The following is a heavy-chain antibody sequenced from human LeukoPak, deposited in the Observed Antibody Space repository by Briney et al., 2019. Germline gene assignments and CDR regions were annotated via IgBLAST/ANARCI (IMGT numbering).Heavy chain of an antibody. CDR1: GYTFTSYG. CDR2: ISAYNGNT. Sequence: ASVKVSCKASGYTFTSYGISWVRQAPGQGLEWMGWISAYNGNTNYAQKLQGRVTMTTDTSTGTAYTELRSLRSDDTAVYYCASITGTRSYYFDYWGQGTLVTVSS. D-gene: IGHD1-7*01. J-gene: IGHJ4*02. V-gene: IGHV1-18*01. CDR3: ASITGTRSYYFDY.